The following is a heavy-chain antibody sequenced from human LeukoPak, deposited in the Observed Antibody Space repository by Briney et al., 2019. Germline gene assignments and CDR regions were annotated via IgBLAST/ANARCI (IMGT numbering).Heavy chain of an antibody. J-gene: IGHJ4*02. CDR1: GFTFSSYE. CDR2: IYSGGST. Sequence: GSLRLSCAASGFTFSSYEMNWVRQAPGKGLEWVSVIYSGGSTYYADSVKGRFTISRDNSKNTLYLQMNSLRAEDTAVYYCARDFNYWGQGTLVTVSS. V-gene: IGHV3-66*01. CDR3: ARDFNY.